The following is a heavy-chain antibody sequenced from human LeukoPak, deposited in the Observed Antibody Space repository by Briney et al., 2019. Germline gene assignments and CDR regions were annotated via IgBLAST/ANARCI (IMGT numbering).Heavy chain of an antibody. CDR2: ISYDGSNK. Sequence: PGRSLRLSCAASGFTFSSYGMHWVRQAPGKGLECVAIISYDGSNKYYTDSVKGRFTISRDNSKNTLYLQMNSLRAEDTAVYYCAKATMVRGVINYYYYGMDVWGQGTTVTVSS. D-gene: IGHD3-10*01. J-gene: IGHJ6*02. CDR1: GFTFSSYG. V-gene: IGHV3-30*18. CDR3: AKATMVRGVINYYYYGMDV.